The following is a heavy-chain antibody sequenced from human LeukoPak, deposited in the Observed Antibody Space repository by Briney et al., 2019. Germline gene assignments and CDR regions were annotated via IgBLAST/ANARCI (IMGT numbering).Heavy chain of an antibody. V-gene: IGHV3-33*01. J-gene: IGHJ4*02. Sequence: GGSLRLSCAASGFTFSTYGMHWVRQAPGKGLEWVAGIRYDGSNKYYADSVKGRFTISRDNSKNTLYLRMSSLRAEDTAVYYCAGGLPAFDYWGQGTLVTVSS. CDR2: IRYDGSNK. D-gene: IGHD2-15*01. CDR1: GFTFSTYG. CDR3: AGGLPAFDY.